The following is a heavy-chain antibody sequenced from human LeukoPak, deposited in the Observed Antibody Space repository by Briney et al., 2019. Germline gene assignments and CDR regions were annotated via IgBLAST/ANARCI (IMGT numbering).Heavy chain of an antibody. Sequence: PGGSLRLSCAVSGFTFSEFGMSWVRQAPAKGLEWVSTISSSGDDTNYADSVKGRFTMSRDNSKSLLFLQMESLRHDDTGIYYCAKGRRTGFVDYWGQGALVTVSS. D-gene: IGHD1-1*01. CDR1: GFTFSEFG. J-gene: IGHJ4*02. CDR2: ISSSGDDT. V-gene: IGHV3-23*01. CDR3: AKGRRTGFVDY.